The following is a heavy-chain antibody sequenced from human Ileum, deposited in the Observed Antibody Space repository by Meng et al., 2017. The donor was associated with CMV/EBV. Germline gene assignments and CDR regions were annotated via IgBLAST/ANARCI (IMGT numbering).Heavy chain of an antibody. CDR3: TPLDYSDF. CDR1: GITFNNDW. CDR2: IGRKTDGGTT. Sequence: SCGATGITFNNDWMSWVRQAGGKGLEWVGRIGRKTDGGTTEYAASVKGRFTISRDDSKDTLYLQMNNLKTEDTGVYYCTPLDYSDFWGQGTLVTVSS. J-gene: IGHJ4*02. V-gene: IGHV3-15*04.